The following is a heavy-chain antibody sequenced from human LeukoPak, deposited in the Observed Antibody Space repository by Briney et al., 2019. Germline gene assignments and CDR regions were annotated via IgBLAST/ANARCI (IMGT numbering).Heavy chain of an antibody. CDR3: TRDLMDYDVSTGLHHYYIDV. D-gene: IGHD3-9*01. V-gene: IGHV3-30*02. CDR1: GFTFSSYG. CDR2: IRYDGINK. Sequence: GGSLRLSCAASGFTFSSYGMHWVRQGPGKGLEWVIFIRYDGINKFYADSVKGRFTISRDNAKNTLYLQMNTLRVEDTAVYYCTRDLMDYDVSTGLHHYYIDVWAKGPRSPSP. J-gene: IGHJ6*02.